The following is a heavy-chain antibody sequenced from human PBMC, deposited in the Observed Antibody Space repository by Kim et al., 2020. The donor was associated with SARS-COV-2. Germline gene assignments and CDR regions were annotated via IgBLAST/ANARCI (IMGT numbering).Heavy chain of an antibody. CDR3: ASSAVAGINWFDP. V-gene: IGHV5-10-1*01. Sequence: GESLKISCKGSGYSFTSYWISWVRQMPGKGLEWMGRIDPSDSYTNYSPSFQGHVTISADKSISTAYLQWSSLKASDTAMYYCASSAVAGINWFDPWGQGTLVTVSS. CDR1: GYSFTSYW. CDR2: IDPSDSYT. J-gene: IGHJ5*02. D-gene: IGHD6-19*01.